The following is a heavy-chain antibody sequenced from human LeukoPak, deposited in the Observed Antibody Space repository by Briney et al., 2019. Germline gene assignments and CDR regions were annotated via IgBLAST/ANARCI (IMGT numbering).Heavy chain of an antibody. J-gene: IGHJ4*02. CDR3: ARFDSGSYWTYFDY. Sequence: SETLSLTCTVSGGSISSYFWSWIRQPPGKGLEWIGYIYYSGSTYYNPSLKSRVTISVDRSKNQFSLKLSSVTAADTAVYYCARFDSGSYWTYFDYWGQGTLVTVSS. CDR1: GGSISSYF. CDR2: IYYSGST. D-gene: IGHD1-26*01. V-gene: IGHV4-59*01.